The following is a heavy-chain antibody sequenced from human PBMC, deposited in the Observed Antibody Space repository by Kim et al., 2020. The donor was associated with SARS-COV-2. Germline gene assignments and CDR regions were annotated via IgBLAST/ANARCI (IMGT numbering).Heavy chain of an antibody. CDR1: GFSFSDYY. CDR3: TTEFYGDFAA. CDR2: ITGGRIKT. J-gene: IGHJ4*02. D-gene: IGHD4-17*01. V-gene: IGHV3-11*06. Sequence: GGSLRLSCAASGFSFSDYYMNWIRQAPGKGLEWVSYITGGRIKTNYADSVKGRFTISRDNAKNTLYLQMNSLRAEDTAVYYCTTEFYGDFAAWGQGSLVT.